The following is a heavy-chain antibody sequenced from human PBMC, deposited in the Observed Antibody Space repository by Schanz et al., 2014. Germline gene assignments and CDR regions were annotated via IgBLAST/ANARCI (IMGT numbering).Heavy chain of an antibody. V-gene: IGHV3-21*01. CDR2: ISDSSSYI. D-gene: IGHD1-26*01. Sequence: EVQLVESGGGLVKPGGSLRLSCAASGFTFSSFSMNWVRQAPGKGLVWVSSISDSSSYIYYADSVKGRFTISRDNSKNTLSLQMNSLRAEDTAVYYCVKDLQRELLRDDHYYGMDVWGQGTTVTVSS. CDR3: VKDLQRELLRDDHYYGMDV. CDR1: GFTFSSFS. J-gene: IGHJ6*02.